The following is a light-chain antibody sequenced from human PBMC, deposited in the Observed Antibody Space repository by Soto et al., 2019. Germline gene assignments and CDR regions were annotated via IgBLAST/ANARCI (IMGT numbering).Light chain of an antibody. Sequence: DIQMTQSPSTLSGSVGDRVTITCRASQTISSRLAWYQQKPGKAPKLLIYKASTVKSEVPSRFSGSGARTEFTLTISLLQPDDFATYCCQHYNSYSEAFGQGTKVELK. V-gene: IGKV1-5*03. CDR2: KAS. CDR1: QTISSR. J-gene: IGKJ1*01. CDR3: QHYNSYSEA.